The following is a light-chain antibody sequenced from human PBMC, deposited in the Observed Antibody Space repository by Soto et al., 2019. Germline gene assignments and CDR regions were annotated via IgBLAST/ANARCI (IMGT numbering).Light chain of an antibody. Sequence: DIVLTQSPGTLSLSPGERGTLSCRASQTISSSYLAWYQQRAGQAPRLLIYGTSSRAIGIPDRFSGTGSGTDFTLTISRLEPEDFAVYYCQQYGSSRWTFGQGTKLEIK. CDR1: QTISSSY. J-gene: IGKJ2*02. V-gene: IGKV3-20*01. CDR2: GTS. CDR3: QQYGSSRWT.